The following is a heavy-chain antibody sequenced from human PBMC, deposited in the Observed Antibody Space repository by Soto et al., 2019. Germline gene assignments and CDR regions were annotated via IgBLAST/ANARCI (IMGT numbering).Heavy chain of an antibody. CDR3: VRYCTTTLCNGVATRTFDY. D-gene: IGHD5-12*01. CDR1: RFTFSTYE. V-gene: IGHV3-48*03. J-gene: IGHJ4*02. Sequence: GGSLRLSCAAFRFTFSTYEMHWVRQAPGKGLEWVSCISSSGSTVYYADSVKGRFTISRDNTRNSLYLQMNSLRDEDTALYYCVRYCTTTLCNGVATRTFDYWGQGTLVTVSS. CDR2: ISSSGSTV.